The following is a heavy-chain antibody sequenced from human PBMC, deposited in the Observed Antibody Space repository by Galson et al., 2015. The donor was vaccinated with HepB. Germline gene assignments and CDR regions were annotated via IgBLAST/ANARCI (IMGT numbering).Heavy chain of an antibody. CDR3: ARDSSSGYSQDWFDP. CDR1: GYTFTSYY. V-gene: IGHV1-46*01. CDR2: INPSGGST. Sequence: SCKASGYTFTSYYMHWVRQAPGQGLEWMGIINPSGGSTSYAQKFQGRVTMTRDTSTSTVYMELSSLRSEDTAVYYCARDSSSGYSQDWFDPWGQGTMVTVSS. D-gene: IGHD3-22*01. J-gene: IGHJ3*01.